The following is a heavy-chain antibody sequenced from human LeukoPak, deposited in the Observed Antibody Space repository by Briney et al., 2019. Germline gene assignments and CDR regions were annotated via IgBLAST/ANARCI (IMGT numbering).Heavy chain of an antibody. Sequence: PSETLSLTCAVYGGSFSGYYWSWIRQPPGKGLKWIGEINHSGSTNYNPSLKSRVTISVDTSKNQFSLKLSSVTAADTAVYYCAREANRDCSSTSCFFDYWGQGTLVTVSS. J-gene: IGHJ4*02. CDR1: GGSFSGYY. V-gene: IGHV4-34*01. D-gene: IGHD2-2*01. CDR3: AREANRDCSSTSCFFDY. CDR2: INHSGST.